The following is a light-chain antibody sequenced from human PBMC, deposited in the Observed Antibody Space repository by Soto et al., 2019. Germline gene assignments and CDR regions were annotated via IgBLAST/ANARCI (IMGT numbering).Light chain of an antibody. V-gene: IGLV7-43*01. CDR3: LLYFGSAQV. J-gene: IGLJ3*02. CDR2: STS. Sequence: QAVVTQEPSLTVSPGGTVTLTCASSTGAVTSVSYPNWVQQKPGQAPRALIYSTSNSHSWTPARFSRSLLGGKAALTLSGVQPEDEAVYYCLLYFGSAQVFGGGTQLTVL. CDR1: TGAVTSVSY.